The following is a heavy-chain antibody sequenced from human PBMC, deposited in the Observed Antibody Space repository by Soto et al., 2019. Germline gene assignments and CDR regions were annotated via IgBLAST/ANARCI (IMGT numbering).Heavy chain of an antibody. J-gene: IGHJ5*02. CDR1: GGSITSGAYY. V-gene: IGHV4-31*11. D-gene: IGHD3-22*01. CDR2: IHYSGRT. Sequence: LSLTCAVSGGSITSGAYYWTWIRQHPGKGLEWIAYIHYSGRTYYNPSLKSRVTISVDTSNNQFSLKLSSVTAADTAVYYCARYYFDSSGYSNWFDPWGQGTLVTVSS. CDR3: ARYYFDSSGYSNWFDP.